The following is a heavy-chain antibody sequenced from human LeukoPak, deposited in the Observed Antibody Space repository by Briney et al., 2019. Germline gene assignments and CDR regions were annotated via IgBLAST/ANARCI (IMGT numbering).Heavy chain of an antibody. Sequence: ASVKVSCKASGGTFSSYAISWVRQAPGQGLEWMGWINPNSGGTNYAQKFQGRVTMTRDTPISTAYMELSRLRSDDTAVYYCARDCSGGPPALFWFDPWGQGTLVTVSS. V-gene: IGHV1-2*02. CDR3: ARDCSGGPPALFWFDP. D-gene: IGHD2-15*01. J-gene: IGHJ5*02. CDR2: INPNSGGT. CDR1: GGTFSSYA.